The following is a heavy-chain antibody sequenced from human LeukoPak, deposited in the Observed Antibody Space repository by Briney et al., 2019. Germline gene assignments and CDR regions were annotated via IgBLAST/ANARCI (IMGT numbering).Heavy chain of an antibody. J-gene: IGHJ4*02. V-gene: IGHV3-21*01. Sequence: PGGSLRLSCAASGFTFSSYTINWVRQTPGRGLDWVSSISGDGTYIYYADSVKGRFTISRDNAKNSLYLQMNNLRVEDTAVYYCARDAKTQDSSQPDYWGQGTLVTVSS. CDR2: ISGDGTYI. CDR3: ARDAKTQDSSQPDY. D-gene: IGHD6-13*01. CDR1: GFTFSSYT.